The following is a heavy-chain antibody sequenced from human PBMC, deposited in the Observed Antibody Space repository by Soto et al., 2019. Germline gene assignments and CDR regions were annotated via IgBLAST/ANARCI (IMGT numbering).Heavy chain of an antibody. Sequence: QVQLVQSGAEVKKPGSSVKVSCKASGGTFSSYAISWVRQAPGQGLEWMGGIIPIFGTANYAQKCQGRVTITADESTSTAYMELSSLRSEDTAVYYCARVGRGSPLKYYFDYWGQGTLVTVSS. CDR2: IIPIFGTA. V-gene: IGHV1-69*12. CDR3: ARVGRGSPLKYYFDY. D-gene: IGHD3-16*02. CDR1: GGTFSSYA. J-gene: IGHJ4*02.